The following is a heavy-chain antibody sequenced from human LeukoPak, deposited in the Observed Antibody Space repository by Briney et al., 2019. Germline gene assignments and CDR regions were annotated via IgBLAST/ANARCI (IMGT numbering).Heavy chain of an antibody. V-gene: IGHV1-69*04. CDR2: IIPILGIA. D-gene: IGHD3-10*01. CDR1: GGTFSIYA. Sequence: GASVKVSFKASGGTFSIYAISWVRQAPGQGLEWMGRIIPILGIANYAQKFQGRVTITADKSTSTAYMELSSLRSEDTAVYYCACSGGSGSYYNVGYWGQGTLVTVSS. J-gene: IGHJ4*02. CDR3: ACSGGSGSYYNVGY.